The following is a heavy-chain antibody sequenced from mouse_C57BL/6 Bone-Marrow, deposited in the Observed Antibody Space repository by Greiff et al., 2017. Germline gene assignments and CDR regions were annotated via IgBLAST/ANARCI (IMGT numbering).Heavy chain of an antibody. CDR1: YTFTDYYM. V-gene: IGHV1-83*01. Sequence: VQLQQSGPELVKPGASVKMSCKASGYTFTDYYMHWVKQKPGTGLEWIGEIYPGSGNTYYNEKFKGKATLTADTSASTAYRQLSSLTSEDSAVYFCARGGDWDYAMDYWGQGTSVTVSS. CDR2: YPGSGNTY. D-gene: IGHD4-1*01. CDR3: RGGDWDYAMDY. J-gene: IGHJ4*01.